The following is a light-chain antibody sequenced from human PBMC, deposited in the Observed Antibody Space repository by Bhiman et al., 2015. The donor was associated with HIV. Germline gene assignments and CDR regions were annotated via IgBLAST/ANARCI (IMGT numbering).Light chain of an antibody. V-gene: IGLV2-14*03. CDR1: SSDVGGYNY. CDR3: GSYSSSSTLL. Sequence: QSALTQPASVSGSPGQSITISCTGTSSDVGGYNYVSWYQQYPGKAPKLMIYDVSNRPSGVPNRFSGSKSDNTASLTISGLQAEDEADYYCGSYSSSSTLLFGTGTKVTVL. CDR2: DVS. J-gene: IGLJ1*01.